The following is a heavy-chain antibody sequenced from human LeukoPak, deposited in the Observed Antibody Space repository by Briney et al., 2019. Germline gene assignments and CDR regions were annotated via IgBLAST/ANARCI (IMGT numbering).Heavy chain of an antibody. D-gene: IGHD6-13*01. CDR1: GFTFGNYA. Sequence: PGGSLRLSCTASGFTFGNYAMSWVRQAPGKGLEWVGFIRSTACGAPTEYAASVKGRFTIPRDDSKSNAYLQMNSQETEDTAVYDCTREWSSSWYPTYYYCGRDVWGQGTTVTVSS. V-gene: IGHV3-49*04. CDR3: TREWSSSWYPTYYYCGRDV. CDR2: IRSTACGAPT. J-gene: IGHJ6*02.